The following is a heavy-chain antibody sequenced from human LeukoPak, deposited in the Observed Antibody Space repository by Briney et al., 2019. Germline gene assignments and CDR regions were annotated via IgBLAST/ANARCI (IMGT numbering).Heavy chain of an antibody. D-gene: IGHD3-22*01. CDR1: GFSFSNYA. Sequence: GGSLRLSCAASGFSFSNYAMHWVRQAPGKGLEWVAVISYDGSNKYYADSVKGRFTISRDNSKNTLYLQMNSLRAEDTAVYYCARGTLYDSSGYYYFDYWGQGTLVTVSS. CDR2: ISYDGSNK. J-gene: IGHJ4*02. CDR3: ARGTLYDSSGYYYFDY. V-gene: IGHV3-30-3*01.